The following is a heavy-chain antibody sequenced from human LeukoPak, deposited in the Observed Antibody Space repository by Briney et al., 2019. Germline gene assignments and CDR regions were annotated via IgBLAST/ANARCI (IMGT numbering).Heavy chain of an antibody. D-gene: IGHD3-22*01. CDR2: INHSGST. V-gene: IGHV4-34*01. J-gene: IGHJ5*02. CDR3: AGDRYDYDSSGYYYNCFDP. CDR1: GGSFSGYY. Sequence: SETLSLTCAVYGGSFSGYYWSWIRQPPGKGLEWIGEINHSGSTNYNPSLKSRVTISVDTSKNQFSLKLSSVTAADTAVYYCAGDRYDYDSSGYYYNCFDPWGQGTLVTVSS.